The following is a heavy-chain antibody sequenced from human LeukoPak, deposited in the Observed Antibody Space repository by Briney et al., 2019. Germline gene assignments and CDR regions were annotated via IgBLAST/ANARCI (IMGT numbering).Heavy chain of an antibody. CDR1: GYTFTGYY. CDR2: INPNSGGT. J-gene: IGHJ6*02. D-gene: IGHD2-2*01. CDR3: ARERDQLLVYYYYGMDV. V-gene: IGHV1-2*06. Sequence: ASVKVSCKASGYTFTGYYMHWVRQAPGQGLEWMGRINPNSGGTNYAQKFQGRVTVTRDTSISTAYMELSRLRSDDTAVYYCARERDQLLVYYYYGMDVWGQGTTVTVSS.